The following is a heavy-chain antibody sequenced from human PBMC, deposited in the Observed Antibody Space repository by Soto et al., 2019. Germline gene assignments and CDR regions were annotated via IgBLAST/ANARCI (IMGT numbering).Heavy chain of an antibody. Sequence: ASVKVSCKASWYTFTGYYMHWVRQSPGQGLEWMGLINPNSGGTNYAQKFQGRVTMTRDTSTSTAYMELSRLRSDDTAVYYCALQEYYYYGMDVWGQGTAVTVSS. V-gene: IGHV1-2*02. CDR2: INPNSGGT. CDR1: WYTFTGYY. J-gene: IGHJ6*02. CDR3: ALQEYYYYGMDV.